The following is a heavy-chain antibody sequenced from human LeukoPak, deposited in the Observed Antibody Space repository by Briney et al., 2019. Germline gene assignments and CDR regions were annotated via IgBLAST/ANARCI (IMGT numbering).Heavy chain of an antibody. V-gene: IGHV1-46*01. J-gene: IGHJ4*02. D-gene: IGHD3-22*01. CDR2: INPSGGST. CDR1: GYTFTSYY. CDR3: ARDHDYSYYDSSSPHGY. Sequence: VASVKVSCKASGYTFTSYYMHWVRQAPGQGLEWMGIINPSGGSTSYAQKFQGRVTMTRDTSTSTAYMELRSLRSDDTAVYYCARDHDYSYYDSSSPHGYWGQGTLVTVSS.